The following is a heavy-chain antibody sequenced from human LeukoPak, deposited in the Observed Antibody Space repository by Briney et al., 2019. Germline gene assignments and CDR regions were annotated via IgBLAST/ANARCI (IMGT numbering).Heavy chain of an antibody. CDR1: GGSISSYY. V-gene: IGHV4-59*08. Sequence: SETLSLTCTVSGGSISSYYWSWIRQPPGKGLEWIGYIYYSGSTNYNPSLKSRVTISVDTSKNQFSLKLSSVTAADTAVYYCVYSSGWYNFDYWGQGTLVTVSS. CDR3: VYSSGWYNFDY. J-gene: IGHJ4*02. D-gene: IGHD6-19*01. CDR2: IYYSGST.